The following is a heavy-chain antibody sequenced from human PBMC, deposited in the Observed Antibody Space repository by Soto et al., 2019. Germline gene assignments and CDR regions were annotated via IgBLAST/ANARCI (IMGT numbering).Heavy chain of an antibody. CDR3: ARLNTLGLDY. J-gene: IGHJ4*02. CDR1: GFTFSSYE. CDR2: ITSSATTI. V-gene: IGHV3-48*03. D-gene: IGHD1-26*01. Sequence: PGGSLRLSCAASGFTFSSYEMNWVRQAPGKGLEWISYITSSATTIYYADSVKGRFTISRDNAKDSLYLQMNTLRAEDTAVYYCARLNTLGLDYWGQGTLVTVSS.